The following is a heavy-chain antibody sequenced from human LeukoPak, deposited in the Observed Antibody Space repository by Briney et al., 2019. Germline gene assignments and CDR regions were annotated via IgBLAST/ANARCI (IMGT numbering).Heavy chain of an antibody. Sequence: GGSLRLSCAASGFTLSHYWMHWVRHAPRKGLVWVSRHNSDGSSTSYADSVKGRFTISRDNAKNTLYLQMNSLRVEDTAVYYCARRYGGYWASDIWGQGTMVTVSS. V-gene: IGHV3-74*01. CDR2: HNSDGSST. CDR1: GFTLSHYW. J-gene: IGHJ3*02. D-gene: IGHD2-21*01. CDR3: ARRYGGYWASDI.